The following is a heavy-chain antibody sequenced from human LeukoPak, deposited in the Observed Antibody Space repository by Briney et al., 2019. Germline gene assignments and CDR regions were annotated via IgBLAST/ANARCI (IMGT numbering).Heavy chain of an antibody. V-gene: IGHV5-51*01. Sequence: GEPLKTSCKVSGNTFADYWVAWVRQMPGKGLEWMGIIYPGNSDTRYSPPFQGHVTISVDKSIGTAYLHWSSLEASDTAIYFCARQTYDYWMDSWGQGTLVTVSS. CDR1: GNTFADYW. J-gene: IGHJ5*01. D-gene: IGHD3-16*01. CDR2: IYPGNSDT. CDR3: ARQTYDYWMDS.